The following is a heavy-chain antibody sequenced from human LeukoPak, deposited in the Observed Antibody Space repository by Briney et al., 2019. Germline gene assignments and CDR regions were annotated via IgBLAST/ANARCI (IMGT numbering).Heavy chain of an antibody. Sequence: SETLSLTCTVSGGSISSSSYYWGWIRQPPGKGLEWIGSIYYSGSTYYNPSLKSRVTISVDTSKNQFSLKLSSVTAADTAVYCCARHMTTVTTMGNIWFDPWGQGTLVTVSS. D-gene: IGHD4-11*01. V-gene: IGHV4-39*01. CDR3: ARHMTTVTTMGNIWFDP. CDR2: IYYSGST. CDR1: GGSISSSSYY. J-gene: IGHJ5*02.